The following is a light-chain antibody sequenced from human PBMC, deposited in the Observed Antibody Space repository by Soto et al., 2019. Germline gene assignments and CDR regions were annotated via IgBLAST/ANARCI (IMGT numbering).Light chain of an antibody. CDR1: NSDIGAGYD. CDR3: QSYDSSLRGV. Sequence: QSVLTQPPSVSGAPGQRVTISCTGSNSDIGAGYDVHWYQQLPGTAPKLVIYANNNRPSGVPDRFSASKSGTSASLAITGLQADDEADYYCQSYDSSLRGVFGTVPKVTVL. CDR2: ANN. V-gene: IGLV1-40*01. J-gene: IGLJ1*01.